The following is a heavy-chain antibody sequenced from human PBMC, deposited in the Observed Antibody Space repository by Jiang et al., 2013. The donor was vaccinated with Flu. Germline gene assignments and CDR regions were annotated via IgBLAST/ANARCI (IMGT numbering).Heavy chain of an antibody. Sequence: CKASGYTFTSYAMNWVRQAPGQGLEWMGWINTNTGNPTYAQGFTGRFVFSLDTSVSTAYLQISSLKAEDTAVYYCARELELLLLELSYWGQGTLVTVSS. J-gene: IGHJ4*02. D-gene: IGHD2-15*01. V-gene: IGHV7-4-1*02. CDR2: INTNTGNP. CDR3: ARELELLLLELSY. CDR1: GYTFTSYA.